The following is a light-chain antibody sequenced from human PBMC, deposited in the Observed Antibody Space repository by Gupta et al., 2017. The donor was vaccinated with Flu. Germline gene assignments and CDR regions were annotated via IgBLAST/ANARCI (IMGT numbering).Light chain of an antibody. Sequence: IVLTQSPGTLSLLPGERATLSCRASHSINTKYLGWYQQKPGQAPRLLIYGTSTRATGITDRFSASGSGTDFTLTISRLEPEDSAVYYCQQYGTAPFTFGPGTRVDIK. CDR3: QQYGTAPFT. CDR2: GTS. J-gene: IGKJ3*01. V-gene: IGKV3-20*01. CDR1: HSINTKY.